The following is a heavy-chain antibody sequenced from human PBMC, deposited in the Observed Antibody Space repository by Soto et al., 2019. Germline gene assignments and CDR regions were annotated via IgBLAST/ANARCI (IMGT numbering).Heavy chain of an antibody. CDR1: GFSFSYYA. V-gene: IGHV3-30*03. Sequence: QVQRVESGGGVVQPGRSLRLSCAASGFSFSYYAMHWVRQAPGKGLEWVAVIAYDSSKKYYADSVKGRFTISRDNSRNTLYLKMNSLRDEDTAVYYCASPYCSGGSCYLTEYFQHWGQGTLVTVSS. J-gene: IGHJ1*01. CDR3: ASPYCSGGSCYLTEYFQH. CDR2: IAYDSSKK. D-gene: IGHD2-15*01.